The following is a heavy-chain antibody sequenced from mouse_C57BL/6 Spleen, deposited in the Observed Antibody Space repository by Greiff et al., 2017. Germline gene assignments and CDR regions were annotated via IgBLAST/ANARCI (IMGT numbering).Heavy chain of an antibody. J-gene: IGHJ2*01. CDR2: IYPGSGST. V-gene: IGHV1-55*01. CDR1: GYTFTSYW. Sequence: QVQLQQPGAELVKPGASVKMSCKASGYTFTSYWITWVKQRPGQGLEWIGDIYPGSGSTNYNEKFKSKATLTVDNSYSTAYMQLSSLTSEDSAVYYCARQGYGSFDYWGQGTTLTVSS. D-gene: IGHD1-1*01. CDR3: ARQGYGSFDY.